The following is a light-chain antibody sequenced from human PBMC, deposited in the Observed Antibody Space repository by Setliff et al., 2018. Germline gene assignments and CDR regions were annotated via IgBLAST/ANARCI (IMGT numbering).Light chain of an antibody. V-gene: IGLV2-14*03. CDR2: GVS. CDR3: NAYTAGTTYV. CDR1: SSDVGNYIY. Sequence: QSALTQPASVSGSPGQTITISCTGTSSDVGNYIYVSWYQQHPGKAPKLIIYGVSDRPSGVSSRFSGSKSGNTASLTISGLQTEDEADYYCNAYTAGTTYVFGTGTKVTVL. J-gene: IGLJ1*01.